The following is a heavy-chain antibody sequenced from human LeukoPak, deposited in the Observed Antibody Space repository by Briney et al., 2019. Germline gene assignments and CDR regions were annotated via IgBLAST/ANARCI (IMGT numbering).Heavy chain of an antibody. CDR1: GGSISSNSYY. J-gene: IGHJ4*02. D-gene: IGHD3-9*01. CDR3: ARGPSNTYDLVTGSPLYFFDN. Sequence: SETLSLTCTVSGGSISSNSYYWAWGRQPPGKGLEWIGTIYHGGITSYNPSLQSRITFSRDTSKNQFSLTLSSVTVADTAVYFCARGPSNTYDLVTGSPLYFFDNWGQGTLATVSS. V-gene: IGHV4-39*07. CDR2: IYHGGIT.